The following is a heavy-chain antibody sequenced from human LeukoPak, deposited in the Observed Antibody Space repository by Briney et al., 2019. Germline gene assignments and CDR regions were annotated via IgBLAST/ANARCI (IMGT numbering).Heavy chain of an antibody. D-gene: IGHD3-10*01. Sequence: GASVKVSCKASGYTFTDCYMYWVRQAPGQGLEWMGWINPNTGGTNSAQKFQGRVTMTRDTSISTTYMELSSLRSDDTAMYYCAIKTGGPESYHFDYWGQGTLVTVSS. CDR1: GYTFTDCY. CDR3: AIKTGGPESYHFDY. CDR2: INPNTGGT. V-gene: IGHV1-2*02. J-gene: IGHJ4*02.